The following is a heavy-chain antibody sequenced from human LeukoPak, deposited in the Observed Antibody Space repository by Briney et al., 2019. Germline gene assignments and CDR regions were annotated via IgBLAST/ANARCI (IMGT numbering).Heavy chain of an antibody. CDR3: ARDGVQGAPRGGYFDY. CDR1: GFTFSSNE. Sequence: GGSLRLSCAASGFTFSSNEINWVRQAPGKGLEWLSYISSGGSKIYYADSVKGRFTISRDNAKNSLYLQLNSLRAEDTAVYYCARDGVQGAPRGGYFDYWGQGILVTVSS. V-gene: IGHV3-48*03. CDR2: ISSGGSKI. D-gene: IGHD3-10*01. J-gene: IGHJ4*02.